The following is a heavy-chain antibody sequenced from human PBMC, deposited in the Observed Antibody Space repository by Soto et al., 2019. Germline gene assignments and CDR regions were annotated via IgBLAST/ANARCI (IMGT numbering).Heavy chain of an antibody. CDR1: GYTFTSYA. D-gene: IGHD3-3*01. J-gene: IGHJ6*02. CDR3: ARDRYDFWSGFLPLVYYGMDV. Sequence: ASVKVSCKASGYTFTSYAMHWVRQAPGQRLEWMGWINAGNGNTKYSQKFQGRVTITRDTSASTAYMELSSLRSEDTAVYYCARDRYDFWSGFLPLVYYGMDVWGQGTTVTVSS. CDR2: INAGNGNT. V-gene: IGHV1-3*01.